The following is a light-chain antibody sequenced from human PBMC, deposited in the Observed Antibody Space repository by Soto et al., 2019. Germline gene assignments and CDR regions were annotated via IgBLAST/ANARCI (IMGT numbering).Light chain of an antibody. CDR2: DAS. J-gene: IGKJ2*01. CDR1: QSVSSY. Sequence: ESVLTQSPGTLSLSPGERATLSCRASQSVSSYLAWYQQKPGQAPRLLIYDASIRATGIPARFSGSGSGTDFTLTIISLQAEDVAVYYCQLYYSTPRSFGQGTKVDIK. CDR3: QLYYSTPRS. V-gene: IGKV3-11*01.